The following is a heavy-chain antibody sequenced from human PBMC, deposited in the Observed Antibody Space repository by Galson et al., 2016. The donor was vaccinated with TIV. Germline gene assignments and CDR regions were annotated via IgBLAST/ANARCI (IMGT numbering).Heavy chain of an antibody. J-gene: IGHJ6*02. CDR1: GITVSDNF. D-gene: IGHD1-26*01. Sequence: SLRLSCAASGITVSDNFLTWVRQAPGKGLEWVSIIHDDGSTHYANSVKGRFTISRDNSKNTLYLHMNTLRPEDTAVYYYARERRHCGNECFLRYYFGMDVWGQGTTVTVSS. V-gene: IGHV3-66*02. CDR2: IHDDGST. CDR3: ARERRHCGNECFLRYYFGMDV.